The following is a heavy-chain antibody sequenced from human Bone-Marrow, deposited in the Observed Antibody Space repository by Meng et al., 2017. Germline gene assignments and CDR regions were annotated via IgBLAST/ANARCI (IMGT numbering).Heavy chain of an antibody. CDR3: ARHMNSGTYPMDV. CDR1: GGSISNYF. J-gene: IGHJ6*02. V-gene: IGHV4-59*01. Sequence: SETLSLTCTVSGGSISNYFWSWIRQPPGKGLEWIAYLSYSGSADYSPSLKSRVTISVDTSKNQFSLKLNSVTAADTAVYYCARHMNSGTYPMDVWGQGTPVTVSS. CDR2: LSYSGSA. D-gene: IGHD1-26*01.